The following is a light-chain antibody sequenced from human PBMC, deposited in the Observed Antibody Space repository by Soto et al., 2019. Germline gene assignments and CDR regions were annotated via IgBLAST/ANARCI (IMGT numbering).Light chain of an antibody. CDR3: QQYGRAPYT. J-gene: IGKJ3*01. V-gene: IGKV3-20*01. CDR1: QSVARRH. CDR2: DAS. Sequence: EIVLTQSPGTLSLSPGERATLSCRASQSVARRHLAWYRHKPGQTPRLLIYDASSMATGIPNRISGSGYGTDFTLTISRLEPEDLAVYYCQQYGRAPYTFGPGTKVDIK.